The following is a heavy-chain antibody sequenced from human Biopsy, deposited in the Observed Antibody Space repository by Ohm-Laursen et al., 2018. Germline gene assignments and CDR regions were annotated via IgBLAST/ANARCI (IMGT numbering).Heavy chain of an antibody. J-gene: IGHJ4*02. D-gene: IGHD2-15*01. CDR2: ILFSGDT. CDR1: DKSINKYY. V-gene: IGHV4-4*07. CDR3: ASLGRYCSGENCYGIDY. Sequence: TLSLTCIVTDKSINKYYWSWLRQPAGKGLEYIGRILFSGDTNPDYNPSLKSRVTMPVDTSKNQFSLRLSSVTAADTAVYYCASLGRYCSGENCYGIDYWGQGTLVTVSS.